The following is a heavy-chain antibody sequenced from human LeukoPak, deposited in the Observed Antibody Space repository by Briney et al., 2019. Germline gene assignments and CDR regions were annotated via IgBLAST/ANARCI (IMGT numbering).Heavy chain of an antibody. V-gene: IGHV3-23*01. Sequence: PGGSLRLSCAASGFTVSSNYMSWVRQAPGKGLEWVSAISGSGGSTYYADSVKGRFTISRDNSKNTLYLQMNSLRAEDTAVYYCAKGPAFGYDYSHFDYWGQGTLVTVSS. CDR3: AKGPAFGYDYSHFDY. CDR2: ISGSGGST. CDR1: GFTVSSNY. D-gene: IGHD5-12*01. J-gene: IGHJ4*02.